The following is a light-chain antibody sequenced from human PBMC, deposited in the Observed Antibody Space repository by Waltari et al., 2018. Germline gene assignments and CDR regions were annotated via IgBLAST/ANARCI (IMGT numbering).Light chain of an antibody. V-gene: IGLV2-23*03. J-gene: IGLJ2*01. CDR2: EGN. CDR3: CSYAGGSTFVV. CDR1: SSGPGTFNL. Sequence: QSALTQPASVSGSPGQSITMSCTGASSGPGTFNLVSLYQQHPGKAPKLIIYEGNERPSGVSNRFSGSKSGNTASLTISGLQAEDEAYYYCCSYAGGSTFVVFGGGTKLTVL.